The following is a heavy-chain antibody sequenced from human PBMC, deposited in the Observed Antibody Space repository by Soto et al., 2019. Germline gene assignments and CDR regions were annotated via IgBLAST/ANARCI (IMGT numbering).Heavy chain of an antibody. CDR2: MNPNSGNA. Sequence: ASVKVSCKASGYSFTSYDINWVRQATGQGLEWMGWMNPNSGNAGYAQKFQGRVTMTRNTSISTAYMELSSLRSDDTAVYSCARGDGYIFDFWGQGTLVTVSS. CDR1: GYSFTSYD. CDR3: ARGDGYIFDF. V-gene: IGHV1-8*01. J-gene: IGHJ4*02. D-gene: IGHD5-12*01.